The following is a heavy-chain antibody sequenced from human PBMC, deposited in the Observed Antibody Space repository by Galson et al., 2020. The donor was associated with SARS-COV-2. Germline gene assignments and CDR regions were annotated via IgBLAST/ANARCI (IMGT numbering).Heavy chain of an antibody. V-gene: IGHV4-34*01. D-gene: IGHD2-8*02. CDR2: INHSGST. J-gene: IGHJ6*03. CDR3: AGARRGVNIILVFLGDYCYMGV. CDR1: DGSFSGYY. Sequence: SETLSLTCAVYDGSFSGYYWSWIRQPPGKGLEWIGEINHSGSTTYNPSLKNRVTLSRATSKNQSSLKLSSVSAADASVYYCAGARRGVNIILVFLGDYCYMGVWGKGATVIIAS.